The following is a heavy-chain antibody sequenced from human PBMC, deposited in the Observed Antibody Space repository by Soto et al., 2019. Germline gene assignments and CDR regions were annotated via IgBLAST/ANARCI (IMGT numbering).Heavy chain of an antibody. CDR1: GFTFSSYA. D-gene: IGHD3-10*01. J-gene: IGHJ6*03. CDR2: ISGSGGST. V-gene: IGHV3-23*01. CDR3: XXXXXXXGGXYXYXXDV. Sequence: EVQLLXSGGGLVQPGXSLXLSCAASGFTFSSYAMSWVRQAPGKGLEWVSAISGSGGSTYYADSVKGXXXXXXXXXXXXXXXXXXXXXXXXXXXXXXXXXXXXXGGXYXYXXDVWXKGXTVXV.